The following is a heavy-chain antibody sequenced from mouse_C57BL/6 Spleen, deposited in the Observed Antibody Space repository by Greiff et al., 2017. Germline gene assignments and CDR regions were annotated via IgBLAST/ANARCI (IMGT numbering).Heavy chain of an antibody. CDR3: ARPSYSNYPFAY. V-gene: IGHV1-80*01. J-gene: IGHJ3*01. CDR1: GYAFSSYW. CDR2: IYPGDGDT. Sequence: VQLQQSGAELVKPGASVKISCKASGYAFSSYWMNWVKQRPGKGLEWIGQIYPGDGDTNYNGKFKGKATLTADKSSSTAYMQLSSLTSEDSAVYFCARPSYSNYPFAYWGQGTLVTVSA. D-gene: IGHD2-5*01.